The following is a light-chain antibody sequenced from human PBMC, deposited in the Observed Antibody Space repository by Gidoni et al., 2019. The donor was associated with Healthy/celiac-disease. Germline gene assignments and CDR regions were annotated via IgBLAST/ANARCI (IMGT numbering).Light chain of an antibody. CDR3: NSRDSSGNPS. CDR1: SLRSYH. J-gene: IGLJ2*01. V-gene: IGLV3-19*01. CDR2: GKN. Sequence: SSELTQYPALSVALGQTVRITCQGDSLRSYHASWYQQKTAQAPVLVIYGKNNRPSGIPDRFSGSSSGNTAALTITGAQAEDEADYYCNSRDSSGNPSFGGGTKLTVL.